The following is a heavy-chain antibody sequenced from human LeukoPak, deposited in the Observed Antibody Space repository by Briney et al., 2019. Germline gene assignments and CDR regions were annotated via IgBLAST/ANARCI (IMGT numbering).Heavy chain of an antibody. CDR2: IIDSGNSI. CDR1: VFTFSSYD. CDR3: TTVQYGSGSSHKKYYFDY. J-gene: IGHJ4*02. D-gene: IGHD3-10*01. Sequence: PGGSLRLSSADSVFTFSSYDMSWVRQAPGKGLEWLSTIIDSGNSIYYADSAEGRFTISRDNSKNTLYLQMNSLKTEDTAVYYCTTVQYGSGSSHKKYYFDYWGQGTLVTVSS. V-gene: IGHV3-23*01.